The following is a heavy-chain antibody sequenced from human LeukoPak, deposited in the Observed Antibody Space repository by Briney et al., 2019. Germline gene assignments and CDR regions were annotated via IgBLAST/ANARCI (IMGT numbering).Heavy chain of an antibody. CDR3: ARGNTAMVSEFDY. Sequence: GGSLRLSCAASGFTFSSYSMNWVRQAPGKGLEWVSSISSSSSYIYYADSVKGRFTISRDNAKNSLYLQMNSLRAEDTAVYYCARGNTAMVSEFDYWGQGTLVTVSS. CDR2: ISSSSSYI. D-gene: IGHD5-18*01. J-gene: IGHJ4*02. V-gene: IGHV3-21*01. CDR1: GFTFSSYS.